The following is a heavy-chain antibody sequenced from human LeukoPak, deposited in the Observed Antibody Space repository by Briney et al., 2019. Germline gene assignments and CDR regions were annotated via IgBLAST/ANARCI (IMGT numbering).Heavy chain of an antibody. CDR1: GYSFTSYW. CDR2: IYPGDSDT. V-gene: IGHV5-51*01. CDR3: ARLAGGGDFPDAFDI. D-gene: IGHD4-17*01. Sequence: GESLKISCKGSGYSFTSYWIGWVRQMPGKGLEWMGIIYPGDSDTRYSPSFQGQVTISADKSISTAYLQWSSLKASDTAMYHCARLAGGGDFPDAFDIWGQGTMVTVSS. J-gene: IGHJ3*02.